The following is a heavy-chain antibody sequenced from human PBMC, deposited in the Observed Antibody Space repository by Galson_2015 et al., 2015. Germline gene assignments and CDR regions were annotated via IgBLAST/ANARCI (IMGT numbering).Heavy chain of an antibody. CDR1: GYTFTSYH. J-gene: IGHJ6*03. Sequence: SVKVSCKASGYTFTSYHIHWVRQAPGQGLEWMGIISLSGGSTSYAQKFRGRVTMTRDTSTSTVYMEVSSLRSADTAVYYCASPNYDLGMDVWGKGTTVTVSS. CDR2: ISLSGGST. CDR3: ASPNYDLGMDV. D-gene: IGHD3-3*01. V-gene: IGHV1-46*01.